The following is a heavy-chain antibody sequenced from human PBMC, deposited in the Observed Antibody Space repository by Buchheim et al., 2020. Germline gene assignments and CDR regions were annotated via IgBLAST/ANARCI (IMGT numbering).Heavy chain of an antibody. CDR2: ISDSSRTK. Sequence: EVQLVDSGGGLVQPGGSLRLSCAASGFTFNNYEMNWVRQAPGKGLEWVSYISDSSRTKYYADSVKGRFTVSRDNVKNSLYLQMNSLRAEDTAVYYCARGRDDNSGYFDYWGQGTL. D-gene: IGHD3-22*01. J-gene: IGHJ4*02. CDR3: ARGRDDNSGYFDY. CDR1: GFTFNNYE. V-gene: IGHV3-48*03.